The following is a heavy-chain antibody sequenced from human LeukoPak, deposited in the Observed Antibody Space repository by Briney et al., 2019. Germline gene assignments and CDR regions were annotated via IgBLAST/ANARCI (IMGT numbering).Heavy chain of an antibody. V-gene: IGHV4-28*01. Sequence: PSDTLSLTCGVFGDSIRSSYWWGWIRQPPGKGLEWIGYIYHSGKTHIHPSLKSRVTMSVDTPKNQFSLNLNSVTAVDTSVYYCARKPDGYFPFDYWGQGALVTVSS. CDR2: IYHSGKT. D-gene: IGHD3-22*01. J-gene: IGHJ4*02. CDR3: ARKPDGYFPFDY. CDR1: GDSIRSSYW.